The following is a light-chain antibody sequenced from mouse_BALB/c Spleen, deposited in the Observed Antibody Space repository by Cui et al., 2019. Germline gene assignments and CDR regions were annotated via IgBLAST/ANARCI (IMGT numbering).Light chain of an antibody. J-gene: IGKJ2*01. Sequence: QLLLTQSPAILSASPGEKVTITCSASSSVSYMHWFQQKPGTSPKLWIYSTSNLASGVPARFSGSESGTSYSLTISRMEAEDAATYYCQQRSSYPPYTVGGGTKLEIK. CDR3: QQRSSYPPYT. CDR2: STS. CDR1: SSVSY. V-gene: IGKV4-57*01.